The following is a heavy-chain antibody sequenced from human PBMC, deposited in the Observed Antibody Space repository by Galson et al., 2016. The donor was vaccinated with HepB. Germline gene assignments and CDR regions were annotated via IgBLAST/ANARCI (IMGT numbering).Heavy chain of an antibody. Sequence: SLRLSCAASGFTLSSYAMSWVRQAPGKGLEWVSAISGGGGGTYYADSAKGRFTVSRDKSKNPLYLQKNSLRAEDTALYFRAKEDYGQQLVNYYYYMDVWGQGTTVTVSS. CDR3: AKEDYGQQLVNYYYYMDV. J-gene: IGHJ6*02. D-gene: IGHD6-13*01. V-gene: IGHV3-23*01. CDR1: GFTLSSYA. CDR2: ISGGGGGT.